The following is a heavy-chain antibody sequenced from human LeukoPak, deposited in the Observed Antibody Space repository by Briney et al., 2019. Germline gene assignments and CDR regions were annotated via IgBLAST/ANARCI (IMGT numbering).Heavy chain of an antibody. CDR3: ARDLTVDSSGYLTVDY. Sequence: GGSLRLSXAASGFTFRSYSMNWIRQAPGKGLEWVSSISSSSSYIYYADSVKGRFTISRDNAKNSLYLQMNSLRAEDTAVYYCARDLTVDSSGYLTVDYWGQGTLVTVSS. CDR1: GFTFRSYS. J-gene: IGHJ4*02. D-gene: IGHD3-22*01. V-gene: IGHV3-21*01. CDR2: ISSSSSYI.